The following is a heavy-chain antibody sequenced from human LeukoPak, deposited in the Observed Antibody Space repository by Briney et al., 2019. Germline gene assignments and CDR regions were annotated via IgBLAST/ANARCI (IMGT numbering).Heavy chain of an antibody. J-gene: IGHJ4*02. CDR3: ARDAPAGEKPEYFFDY. Sequence: GGSLRLSCAASGFTFSSFSMNWVRQAPGKGLEWVSHIGRGITYADSVKGRFTISRDNAKNSVYLQVNSLRAEDTAVYYCARDAPAGEKPEYFFDYWGQGTLVTVSS. V-gene: IGHV3-48*04. CDR1: GFTFSSFS. CDR2: IGRGIT.